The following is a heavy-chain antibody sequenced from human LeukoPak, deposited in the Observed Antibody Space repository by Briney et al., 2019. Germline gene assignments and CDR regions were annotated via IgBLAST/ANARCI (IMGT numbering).Heavy chain of an antibody. CDR3: ATVDRATRGVREFGY. CDR2: FDPEDGET. CDR1: GYTLTELS. J-gene: IGHJ4*02. D-gene: IGHD3-10*01. V-gene: IGHV1-24*01. Sequence: ASVKVSCKVSGYTLTELSMHWVRQAPGKGLEWMGGFDPEDGETIYAQKFQGRVTMTEDTSTDTAYMELSSLRSEDTAVYYCATVDRATRGVREFGYWGQGTLVTVSS.